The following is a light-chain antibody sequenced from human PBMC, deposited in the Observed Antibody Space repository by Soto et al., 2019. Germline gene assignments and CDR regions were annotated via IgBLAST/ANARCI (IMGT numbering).Light chain of an antibody. CDR2: EVR. CDR3: SSYRSTSTRYV. CDR1: SSDVGGYNY. V-gene: IGLV2-14*01. Sequence: QSALAQPASVSGSPGQSITISCTGTSSDVGGYNYVSWYQQHPGKAPKLMIYEVRNRPSGVSNRFSGSKSGNTASLTISGLQAEDEGDYFCSSYRSTSTRYVFGTGTKLTVL. J-gene: IGLJ1*01.